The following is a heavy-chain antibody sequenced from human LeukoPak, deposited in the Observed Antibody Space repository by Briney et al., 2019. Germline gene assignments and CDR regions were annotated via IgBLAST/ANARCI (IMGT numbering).Heavy chain of an antibody. CDR2: INHSGST. V-gene: IGHV4-34*01. CDR1: GGSFSGYY. D-gene: IGHD6-6*01. J-gene: IGHJ5*02. CDR3: ARVRPPHSSSSAGWFDP. Sequence: SETLSVTCAVCGGSFSGYYWSWMRQPLGKGLEWVGEINHSGSTNYNPSLKSRVTISVDTTKNQFSLKLSSVTAADTAVYYCARVRPPHSSSSAGWFDPWGQGTLVTVSS.